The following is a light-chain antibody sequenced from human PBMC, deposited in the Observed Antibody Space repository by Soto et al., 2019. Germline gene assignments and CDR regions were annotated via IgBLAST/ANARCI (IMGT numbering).Light chain of an antibody. Sequence: QSVLTQPPSASGTPGQRVTISCSGSSSNIESNTVTWYQHLPGTAPKLVIYSNYDRPSGVPDRFSGSTSGTSASLVIRGLQSEDETDYYCAAWDDILNGYVVGGGTKVTVL. CDR3: AAWDDILNGYV. V-gene: IGLV1-44*01. CDR1: SSNIESNT. J-gene: IGLJ1*01. CDR2: SNY.